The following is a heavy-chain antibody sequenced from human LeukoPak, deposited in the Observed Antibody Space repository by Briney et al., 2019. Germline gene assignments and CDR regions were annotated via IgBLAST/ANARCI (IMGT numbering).Heavy chain of an antibody. CDR3: ARGGASSWAFDY. D-gene: IGHD6-13*01. CDR1: GGSISSGDYY. J-gene: IGHJ4*02. V-gene: IGHV4-30-4*01. Sequence: SQTLSITCTVSGGSISSGDYYWSWIRQPPGKGLEWIGYIYYSGSTYYNPSLKSRVTISVDTSKNQFSLKLSSVTAADTAVYYCARGGASSWAFDYWGQGTLVTVSS. CDR2: IYYSGST.